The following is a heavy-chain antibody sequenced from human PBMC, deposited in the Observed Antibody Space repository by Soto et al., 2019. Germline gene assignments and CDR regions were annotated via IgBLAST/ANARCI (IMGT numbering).Heavy chain of an antibody. CDR1: GGTFSSYA. V-gene: IGHV1-69*13. CDR3: AGKYQLNYYYGMDV. D-gene: IGHD2-2*01. Sequence: SVKVSCKASGGTFSSYAISWVRQAPGQGLEWMGGIIPIFGTADYAQKFQGRVTITADESTSTTYMELSSLRSEDTAVYYCAGKYQLNYYYGMDVWGQGTTVTVSS. J-gene: IGHJ6*02. CDR2: IIPIFGTA.